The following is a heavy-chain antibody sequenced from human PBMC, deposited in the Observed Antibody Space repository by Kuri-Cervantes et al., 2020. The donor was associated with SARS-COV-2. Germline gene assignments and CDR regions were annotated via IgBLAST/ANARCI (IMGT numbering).Heavy chain of an antibody. D-gene: IGHD3-16*01. V-gene: IGHV4-39*02. J-gene: IGHJ2*01. CDR3: ARDMRSAELAFDL. CDR1: GGSISSSSYY. Sequence: ESLKISCTVSGGSISSSSYYWGWIRQPPGKGLEWIGSIYYSGSTYYNPSLKSRVTISVDTSKNQFSLKLSSVTAADTAVYYCARDMRSAELAFDLWGRGTLVTVSS. CDR2: IYYSGST.